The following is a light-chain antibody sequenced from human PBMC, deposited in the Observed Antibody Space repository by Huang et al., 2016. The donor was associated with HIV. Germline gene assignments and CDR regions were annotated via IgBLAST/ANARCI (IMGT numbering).Light chain of an antibody. Sequence: EVMLTQSPSILSLSLGGKGTISCKASQSVGSYVAWYQQRPGQSPRLLLSDTSNRAAGIPTRFSGSGSGTDFTLTISGLESGDLGVFYCQQRSTWPLTFGGGTKVA. CDR2: DTS. V-gene: IGKV3-11*01. CDR3: QQRSTWPLT. CDR1: QSVGSY. J-gene: IGKJ4*01.